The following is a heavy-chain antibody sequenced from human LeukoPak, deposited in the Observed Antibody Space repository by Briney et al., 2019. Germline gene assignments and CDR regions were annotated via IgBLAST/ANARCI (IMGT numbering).Heavy chain of an antibody. V-gene: IGHV3-21*01. D-gene: IGHD5-18*01. CDR3: ARRGYNYGYSDY. J-gene: IGHJ4*02. Sequence: GGSLRLSCAASGFIFSSYSMNWVRQAPGKGLEWVSSISSSSDFIYYIDSVKGQFTISRDNAKNSLYLQMNSLRAEDTAFYYCARRGYNYGYSDYWGQGTLVTVSS. CDR2: ISSSSDFI. CDR1: GFIFSSYS.